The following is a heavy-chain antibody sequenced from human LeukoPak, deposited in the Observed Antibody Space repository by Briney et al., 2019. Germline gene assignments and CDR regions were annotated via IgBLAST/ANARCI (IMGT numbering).Heavy chain of an antibody. CDR1: GFTFSRYD. J-gene: IGHJ5*02. Sequence: GGSLRLSCAASGFTFSRYDMSWVRQAPGKGLEWVSAISGSGGSTYYADSVKGRFTISRDNSKNTLYLQMNSLRAEDTAVYYCAKVSEVGANNWFDPWGQGTLVTVSS. CDR2: ISGSGGST. V-gene: IGHV3-23*01. CDR3: AKVSEVGANNWFDP. D-gene: IGHD1-26*01.